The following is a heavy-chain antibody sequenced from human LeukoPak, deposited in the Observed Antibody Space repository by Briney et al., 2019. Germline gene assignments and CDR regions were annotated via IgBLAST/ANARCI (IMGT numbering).Heavy chain of an antibody. CDR1: GFTFSSYG. D-gene: IGHD3-9*01. CDR3: ARGGYDILTGIFDY. V-gene: IGHV3-33*01. J-gene: IGHJ4*02. CDR2: IWDDGSNK. Sequence: GGSLRLSCAASGFTFSSYGMHWVRQAPGKGLEWVAVIWDDGSNKYYADSVKGRFTISRDNSKNTLYLQMNSLRAEDTAVYYCARGGYDILTGIFDYWGQGTLVTVSS.